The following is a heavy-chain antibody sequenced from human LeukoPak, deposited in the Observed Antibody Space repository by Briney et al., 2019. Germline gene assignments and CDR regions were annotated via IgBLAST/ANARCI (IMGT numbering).Heavy chain of an antibody. J-gene: IGHJ4*02. D-gene: IGHD6-13*01. CDR2: IHTNGSST. CDR3: ARALAAAGTGGYL. CDR1: GFPFSNYW. V-gene: IGHV3-74*01. Sequence: GSLRLSCAASGFPFSNYWMHWVRQAPGKGLLWVARIHTNGSSTSYADSVKGRFTISRDNAKNTLYLQMNSLRAEDTAVYYCARALAAAGTGGYLWGQGTLVTVSS.